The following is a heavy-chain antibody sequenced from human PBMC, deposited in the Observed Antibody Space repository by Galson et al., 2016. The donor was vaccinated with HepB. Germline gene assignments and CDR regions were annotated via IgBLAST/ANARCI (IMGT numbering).Heavy chain of an antibody. Sequence: SLRLSCAASGITFSTYNMVWVRQAPGKGPVWVSYISTSSSPISYRDSVKGRFTISRDNTKNSLYLQLNSLRAEDTAVYYCARIIKTGTTSHFDYWGQGTLVTVSS. CDR3: ARIIKTGTTSHFDY. CDR1: GITFSTYN. V-gene: IGHV3-21*01. CDR2: ISTSSSPI. J-gene: IGHJ4*02. D-gene: IGHD1-7*01.